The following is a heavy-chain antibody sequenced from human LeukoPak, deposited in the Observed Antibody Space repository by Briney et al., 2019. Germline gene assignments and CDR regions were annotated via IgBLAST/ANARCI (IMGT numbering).Heavy chain of an antibody. D-gene: IGHD1-26*01. V-gene: IGHV3-21*01. Sequence: PGGSLRLSCAASGFTFSNYSMNWVRQAPGKGLEWVSSINSSSSYIYYADSVKGRFTISRDNAKNSLYLQMNSLRAEDTAVYYCARADSGSSMDDAFDIWGQGTMVTVSS. J-gene: IGHJ3*02. CDR2: INSSSSYI. CDR1: GFTFSNYS. CDR3: ARADSGSSMDDAFDI.